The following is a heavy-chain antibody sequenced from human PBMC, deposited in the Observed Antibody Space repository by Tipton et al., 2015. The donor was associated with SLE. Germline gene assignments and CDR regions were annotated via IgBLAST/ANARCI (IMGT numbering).Heavy chain of an antibody. CDR2: ISWDGGST. CDR3: ARETSRAFDI. CDR1: GFTFEDYT. V-gene: IGHV3-43*01. Sequence: SLRLSCAASGFTFEDYTMHWVRHTPGKGLEWVSLISWDGGSTYYADSVKGRFTISRDNAKNSLYLQMNSLRAEDTAVYYCARETSRAFDIWGQGTMVTVSS. J-gene: IGHJ3*02.